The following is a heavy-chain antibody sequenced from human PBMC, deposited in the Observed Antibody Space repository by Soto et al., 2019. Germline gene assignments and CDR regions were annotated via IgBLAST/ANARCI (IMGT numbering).Heavy chain of an antibody. Sequence: SETLSPTCAVYGGSFSGYYWSWIRQPPGKGLEWIGEINHSGSTNYNPSLKSRVTISVDTSKNQFSLKLSSVTAADTAVYYCARAATYYYYGMDVWGQGTTVTVSS. V-gene: IGHV4-34*01. D-gene: IGHD2-15*01. CDR2: INHSGST. CDR1: GGSFSGYY. J-gene: IGHJ6*02. CDR3: ARAATYYYYGMDV.